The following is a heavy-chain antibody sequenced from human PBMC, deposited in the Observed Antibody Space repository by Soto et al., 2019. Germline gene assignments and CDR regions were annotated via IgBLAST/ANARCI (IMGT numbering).Heavy chain of an antibody. CDR3: ARDQNGYGDSFHYYYGMDV. J-gene: IGHJ6*02. V-gene: IGHV1-18*01. CDR2: ISAYNGNT. CDR1: GYTFTSYG. D-gene: IGHD4-17*01. Sequence: QVQLVQSGAEVKKPGASVKVSCKASGYTFTSYGISWVRQAPGQGLEWMGWISAYNGNTNYAQKLQGRVTMTTDTAPSTAYLELRSLRSDDTAVYYCARDQNGYGDSFHYYYGMDVWGQGTTVTVSS.